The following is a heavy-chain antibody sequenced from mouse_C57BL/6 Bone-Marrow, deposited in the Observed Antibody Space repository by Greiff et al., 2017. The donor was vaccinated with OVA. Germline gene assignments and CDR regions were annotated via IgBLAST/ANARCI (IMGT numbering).Heavy chain of an antibody. CDR2: IYPGSGNT. V-gene: IGHV1-76*01. J-gene: IGHJ4*01. D-gene: IGHD1-1*01. CDR1: GYTFTDYY. Sequence: VQLQESGAELVRPGASVKLSCKASGYTFTDYYINWVKQRPGQGLEWIARIYPGSGNTYYNEKFKGKATLTAEKSSSTAYMQLSSLTSEDSAVYFCARRNYYGSIYAMDYWGQGTSVTVSS. CDR3: ARRNYYGSIYAMDY.